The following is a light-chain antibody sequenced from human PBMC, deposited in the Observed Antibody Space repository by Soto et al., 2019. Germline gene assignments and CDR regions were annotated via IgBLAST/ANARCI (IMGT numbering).Light chain of an antibody. J-gene: IGKJ1*01. CDR3: QQYGSSPKT. Sequence: EIVLTHSPGTLSLSPWERATLPCRASQSVSSSYLAWYQQKPGQAPRLLIYGASSRATGIPDRFSGSGSGTDFTLTISRLEPEDFAVYYCQQYGSSPKTFGQGTKVDIK. CDR2: GAS. CDR1: QSVSSSY. V-gene: IGKV3-20*01.